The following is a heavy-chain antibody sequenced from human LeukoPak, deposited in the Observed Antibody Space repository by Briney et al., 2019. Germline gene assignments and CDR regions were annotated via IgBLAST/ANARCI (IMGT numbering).Heavy chain of an antibody. D-gene: IGHD3-10*01. V-gene: IGHV3-23*01. J-gene: IGHJ4*02. CDR1: GFTFSSYA. CDR3: AKDEEVPVGELLYLGSVEY. CDR2: ISGSGGST. Sequence: GGSLRPSCAASGFTFSSYAMSWVRQAPGKGLEWVSAISGSGGSTYYADSVTGRFTISRDNSKNTLYLQMNSLRAEDTAVYYCAKDEEVPVGELLYLGSVEYWGQGTLVTVSS.